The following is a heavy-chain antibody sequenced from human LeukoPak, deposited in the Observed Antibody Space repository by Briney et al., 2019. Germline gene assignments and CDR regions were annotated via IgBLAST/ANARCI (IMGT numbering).Heavy chain of an antibody. Sequence: GRSLRLSCAASGFTFDDYAMHWVRQAPGKGLEWVSGISWNSGSIGYADSVKGRFTISRDNAKNSLYLQMNSLRAEDTALYYCAEDIVAFQYSHYYFDYWGQGTLVTVSS. J-gene: IGHJ4*02. CDR3: AEDIVAFQYSHYYFDY. CDR2: ISWNSGSI. CDR1: GFTFDDYA. V-gene: IGHV3-9*01. D-gene: IGHD2-21*01.